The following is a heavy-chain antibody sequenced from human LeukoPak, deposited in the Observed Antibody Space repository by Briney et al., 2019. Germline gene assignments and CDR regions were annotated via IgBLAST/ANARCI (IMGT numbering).Heavy chain of an antibody. Sequence: PGGSLRLFCAASGFTFSSYAMHWVRQAPGKGLEWVAVISYDGSNKYYADSVKGRFTISRDNSKNTLYLQMNSLRAEDTAVYYCARGIPNYYEWVRAPYFDYWGQGTLVTVSS. J-gene: IGHJ4*02. D-gene: IGHD3-22*01. CDR2: ISYDGSNK. CDR3: ARGIPNYYEWVRAPYFDY. CDR1: GFTFSSYA. V-gene: IGHV3-30-3*01.